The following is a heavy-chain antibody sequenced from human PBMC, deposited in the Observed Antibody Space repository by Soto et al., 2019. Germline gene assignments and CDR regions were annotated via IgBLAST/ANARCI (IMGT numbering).Heavy chain of an antibody. CDR1: GCTFTGYY. D-gene: IGHD5-18*01. CDR3: ARDSDTGYYGMDV. J-gene: IGHJ6*02. CDR2: INPNSGGT. Sequence: GASVKVSCKASGCTFTGYYMHWVRQAPGQGLEWMGWINPNSGGTNYARKFQGRVTMTRDTSISTAYMELSRLRSDDTAVYYCARDSDTGYYGMDVWGQGTTVTVSS. V-gene: IGHV1-2*02.